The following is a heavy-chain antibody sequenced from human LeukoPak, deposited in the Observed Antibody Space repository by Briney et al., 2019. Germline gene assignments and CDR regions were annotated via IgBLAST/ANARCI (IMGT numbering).Heavy chain of an antibody. V-gene: IGHV1-69*05. CDR1: GGTFSSNA. CDR3: ARDGEGRYYDSSGLYAFDI. J-gene: IGHJ3*02. CDR2: IIPIFGTA. Sequence: SVKVSCKXSGGTFSSNAISWVRQAPRQGLEWMGGIIPIFGTANYAQKFQGRVTITTDESTSTAYMELSSLRSEDTAVYYCARDGEGRYYDSSGLYAFDIWGQGTMVTVSS. D-gene: IGHD3-22*01.